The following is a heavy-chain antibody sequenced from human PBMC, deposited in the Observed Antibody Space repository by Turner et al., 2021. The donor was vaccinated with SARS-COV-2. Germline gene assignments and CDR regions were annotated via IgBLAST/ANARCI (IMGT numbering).Heavy chain of an antibody. CDR2: FDPADVET. J-gene: IGHJ6*02. Sequence: QVQLVQSGAEVKKPGASVKVSCKVSGYTLTELSMHWVRQAPGKGLEWMGGFDPADVETIYAQKFQGRVTMTEDTSTDTAYMELSGLRSEDTAVYYCATTNAIFGVVTNYSYYYGMDVWGQGTTVTVSS. CDR1: GYTLTELS. V-gene: IGHV1-24*01. CDR3: ATTNAIFGVVTNYSYYYGMDV. D-gene: IGHD3-3*01.